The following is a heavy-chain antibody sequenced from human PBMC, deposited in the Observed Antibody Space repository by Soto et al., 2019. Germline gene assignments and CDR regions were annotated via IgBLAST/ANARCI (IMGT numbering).Heavy chain of an antibody. CDR1: GFAFDYIW. V-gene: IGHV3-15*07. Sequence: EVQLVESGGSLVKPGGSLRLSCAASGFAFDYIWMNWVRQTPRKGLEWVGSIKAKIDGATTDYAAPVKGRFTISRDDLKNALYLQMNSLKTEDTAVYYSATGAGYLDYWGQGSLVTVSP. CDR3: ATGAGYLDY. J-gene: IGHJ4*02. CDR2: IKAKIDGATT.